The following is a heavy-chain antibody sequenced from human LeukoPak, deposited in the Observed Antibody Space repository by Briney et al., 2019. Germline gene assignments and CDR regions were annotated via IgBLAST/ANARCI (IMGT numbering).Heavy chain of an antibody. V-gene: IGHV4-59*01. CDR1: GGSISSYY. D-gene: IGHD2-2*01. CDR3: ARDHCSSTSCPDVLYYYYGMDV. CDR2: IYYSGST. Sequence: SETLSLTCTVSGGSISSYYWSWIRQPPGKGLEWLGYIYYSGSTNYNPSLKSRVTISVDTSKNQFSLKLSSVTAADTAVYYCARDHCSSTSCPDVLYYYYGMDVWGKGTTVTVSS. J-gene: IGHJ6*04.